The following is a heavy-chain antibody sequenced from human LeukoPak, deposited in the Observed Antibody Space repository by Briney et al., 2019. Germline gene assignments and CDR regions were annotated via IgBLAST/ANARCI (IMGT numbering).Heavy chain of an antibody. CDR1: GFSFSGYA. CDR2: ISGGGDSA. Sequence: GGSLRLSCIASGFSFSGYAMSRVRQAPGKGLEWVSAISGGGDSAYYADSVKGRFTISRDNSKNTLYLQMNSLRAEDTAVYYCPRKYDSSGYFDYWGQGTLVTVSS. D-gene: IGHD3-22*01. J-gene: IGHJ4*02. CDR3: PRKYDSSGYFDY. V-gene: IGHV3-23*01.